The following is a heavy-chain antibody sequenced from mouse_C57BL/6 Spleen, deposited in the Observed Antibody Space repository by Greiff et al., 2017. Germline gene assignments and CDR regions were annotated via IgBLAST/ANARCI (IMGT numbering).Heavy chain of an antibody. CDR2: INYDGSST. CDR3: ARGGLLRYHYFDY. CDR1: GFTFSDYY. Sequence: VESEGGLVQPGSSMKLSCTASGFTFSDYYMAWVRQVPEKGLEWVANINYDGSSTYYLDSLKSRFIISRDNAKNILYLQMSSLKSEDTATYYCARGGLLRYHYFDYWGQGTTLTVSS. J-gene: IGHJ2*01. V-gene: IGHV5-16*01. D-gene: IGHD1-1*01.